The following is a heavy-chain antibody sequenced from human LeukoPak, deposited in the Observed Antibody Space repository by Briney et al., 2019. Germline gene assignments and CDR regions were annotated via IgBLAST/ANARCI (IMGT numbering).Heavy chain of an antibody. V-gene: IGHV4-59*08. CDR1: GGSINSYY. CDR3: ARHSGRLGPFDY. Sequence: SETLSLTCTVSGGSINSYYWSWIRQPPGKGLEYIGYIYCSGSTDYNPSLKSRVTISVDTSKNRFSLNPSSVTAADTAVYYCARHSGRLGPFDYWGQGTLVTVSS. CDR2: IYCSGST. D-gene: IGHD5-12*01. J-gene: IGHJ4*02.